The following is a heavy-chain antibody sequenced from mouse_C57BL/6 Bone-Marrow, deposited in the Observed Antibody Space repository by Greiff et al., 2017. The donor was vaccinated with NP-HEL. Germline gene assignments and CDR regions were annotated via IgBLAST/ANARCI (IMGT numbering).Heavy chain of an antibody. J-gene: IGHJ3*01. V-gene: IGHV14-4*01. CDR2: IDPENGDI. CDR1: GYTFTSYG. CDR3: GDWFAY. Sequence: VQLQQSGAELARPGASVKLSCKASGYTFTSYGISWVKQRTGQGLEWIGWIDPENGDIEYASKFQGKATITADTSSNTAYLQLSSLTSEDTAVYYCGDWFAYWGQGTLVTVSA.